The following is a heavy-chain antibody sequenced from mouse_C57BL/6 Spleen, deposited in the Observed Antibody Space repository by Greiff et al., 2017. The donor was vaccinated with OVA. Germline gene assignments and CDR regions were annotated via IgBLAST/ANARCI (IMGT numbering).Heavy chain of an antibody. CDR1: GYTFTDYE. Sequence: QVHVKQSGAELVRPGASVTLSCKASGYTFTDYEMHWVKQTPVHGLEWIGAIDPETGGTAYNQKFKGKAILTADKSSSTAYMELRSLTSEDSAVYYCTRFITTVVARYFDVWGTGTTVTVSS. V-gene: IGHV1-15*01. J-gene: IGHJ1*03. D-gene: IGHD1-1*01. CDR2: IDPETGGT. CDR3: TRFITTVVARYFDV.